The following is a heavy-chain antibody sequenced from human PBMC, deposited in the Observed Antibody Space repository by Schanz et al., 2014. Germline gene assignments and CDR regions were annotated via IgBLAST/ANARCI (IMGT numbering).Heavy chain of an antibody. Sequence: EVQLLESGGGLVQPGGSLRLSCAASGFTFSSYAMSWVRQAPGKGLEWVSGISGSGGSTYYADSVKGRVTISRDNSKNTLYLQMNSLRAEDTAVYYCAKDLLYGAPMPLNHLDYWGQGTLVTVSS. J-gene: IGHJ4*02. CDR1: GFTFSSYA. CDR3: AKDLLYGAPMPLNHLDY. V-gene: IGHV3-23*01. D-gene: IGHD2-2*01. CDR2: ISGSGGST.